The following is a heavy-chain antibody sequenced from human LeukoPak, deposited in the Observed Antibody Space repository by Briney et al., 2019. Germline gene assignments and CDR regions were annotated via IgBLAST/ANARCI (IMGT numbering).Heavy chain of an antibody. Sequence: ASVRVSCKAAGDSSTTYVINWVRQATGQGLEWMGCINAGNGNIKYSQKFQGRVTITGDTSASTAYMELSSLRSEDTAVYYCARGYCSSTSCYMDVWGQGTTVT. CDR1: GDSSTTYV. CDR3: ARGYCSSTSCYMDV. J-gene: IGHJ6*02. CDR2: INAGNGNI. V-gene: IGHV1-3*01. D-gene: IGHD2-2*01.